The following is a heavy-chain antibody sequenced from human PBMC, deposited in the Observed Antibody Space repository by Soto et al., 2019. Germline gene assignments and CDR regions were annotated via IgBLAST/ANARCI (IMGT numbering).Heavy chain of an antibody. CDR1: GYTFTNYD. CDR2: ISAYNGNK. D-gene: IGHD3-10*01. V-gene: IGHV1-2*04. J-gene: IGHJ6*02. Sequence: ASVKVSCKASGYTFTNYDISWVRQAPGQGLEWMGWISAYNGNKKYAQKFQGWVTMTRDTSISTVYMELRRPRSDDTAVYYCARSRLVMLRGSLADFYYGVDVWGQGTTVTVSS. CDR3: ARSRLVMLRGSLADFYYGVDV.